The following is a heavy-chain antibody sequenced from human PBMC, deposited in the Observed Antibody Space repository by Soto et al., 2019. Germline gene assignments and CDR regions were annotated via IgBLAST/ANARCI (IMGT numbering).Heavy chain of an antibody. D-gene: IGHD2-15*01. Sequence: QVQLVQSGAEEKKPGASVKVSCKASGYTFTSYAMHWVRQAPGQRLEWMGWINAGNGNTKYSQKFQGRVTITRDTAASTAYMELSSMRSEDTSVYYCARELSGWSGGSCSSARFDYWGQGTLVTVSS. CDR3: ARELSGWSGGSCSSARFDY. CDR1: GYTFTSYA. J-gene: IGHJ4*02. V-gene: IGHV1-3*05. CDR2: INAGNGNT.